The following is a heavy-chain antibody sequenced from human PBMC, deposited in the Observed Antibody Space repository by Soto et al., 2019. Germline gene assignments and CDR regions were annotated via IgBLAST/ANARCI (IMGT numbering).Heavy chain of an antibody. D-gene: IGHD6-13*01. CDR3: ARVGGREAAGLIWFDP. Sequence: QVQLQESGPGLVKPSQTLSLTCTVSGGSISSGDYYWSWIRQPPGKGLEWFGYIYYSGSTYYNPSLSSRVTVSVDTSKNEISLKLSSVTAADTAVYSCARVGGREAAGLIWFDPWGQGTQVTVSS. CDR2: IYYSGST. CDR1: GGSISSGDYY. J-gene: IGHJ5*02. V-gene: IGHV4-30-4*01.